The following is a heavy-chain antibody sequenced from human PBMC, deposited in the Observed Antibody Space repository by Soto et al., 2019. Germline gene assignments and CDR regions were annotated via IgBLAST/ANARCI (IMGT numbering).Heavy chain of an antibody. Sequence: QLQLQESGPGLVKPSETLSLTCTVSGGSISSNSYYWAWIRQPPAKGLEWIGNIYYSGTTYYNPSLNGRVTISVDTSKIRFSMKVSSVTAADTAVYYGSRQNGGYYSGLDVWGQGTTVTVS. D-gene: IGHD2-8*01. CDR3: SRQNGGYYSGLDV. CDR1: GGSISSNSYY. J-gene: IGHJ6*02. CDR2: IYYSGTT. V-gene: IGHV4-39*01.